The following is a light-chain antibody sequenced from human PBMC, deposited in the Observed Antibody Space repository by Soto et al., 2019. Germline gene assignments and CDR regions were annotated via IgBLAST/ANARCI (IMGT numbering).Light chain of an antibody. Sequence: DTRMTQSPSTLSASVGDRVTITCRASQSISIWLAWYQQRPGKAPKLLIYQASTLESGAPSRFSGSGSGTEFTLTISSMQPDDFATYYCQQYNSLWTFGQGTKVEIK. J-gene: IGKJ1*01. CDR2: QAS. CDR3: QQYNSLWT. V-gene: IGKV1-5*03. CDR1: QSISIW.